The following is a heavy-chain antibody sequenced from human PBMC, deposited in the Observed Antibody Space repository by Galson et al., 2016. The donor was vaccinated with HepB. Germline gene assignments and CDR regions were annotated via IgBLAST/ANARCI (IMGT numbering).Heavy chain of an antibody. V-gene: IGHV1-2*04. CDR3: ARAISGYCTGGSCYSLAY. CDR1: GYIFIDYY. J-gene: IGHJ4*01. D-gene: IGHD2-15*01. Sequence: SVKVSCKASGYIFIDYYMHWVRQAPGQGLEWVGWIHPKIGDTKYAQKFQDWVTLTMDTSTSTAYMDLSRLTSDDTAIYYCARAISGYCTGGSCYSLAYWGHGTLVTVSS. CDR2: IHPKIGDT.